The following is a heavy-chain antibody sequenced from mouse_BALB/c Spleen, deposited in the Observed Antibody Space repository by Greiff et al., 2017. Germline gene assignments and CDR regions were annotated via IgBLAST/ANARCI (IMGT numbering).Heavy chain of an antibody. V-gene: IGHV5-6*01. CDR3: ARLTTASWFAY. Sequence: EVKVVESGGDLVKPGGSLKLSCAASGFTFSSYGMSWVRQTPDKRLEWVATISSGGSYTYYPDSVKGRFTISRDNAKNTLYLQMSSLKSEDTAMYYCARLTTASWFAYWGQGTLVTVSA. CDR2: ISSGGSYT. D-gene: IGHD1-2*01. CDR1: GFTFSSYG. J-gene: IGHJ3*01.